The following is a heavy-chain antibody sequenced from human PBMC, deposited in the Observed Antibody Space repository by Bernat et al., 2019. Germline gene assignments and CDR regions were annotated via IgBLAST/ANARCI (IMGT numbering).Heavy chain of an antibody. CDR2: ISAYNGNT. CDR1: GYTFTSYG. V-gene: IGHV1-18*01. Sequence: QVQLVQSGAEVKKPGASVKVSCKASGYTFTSYGISWVRQAPGQGLEWMGWISAYNGNTNYAQKSQGRVTMTTDTSTSTAYMELRSLRSDDTAVYYCARALAHKDILTSYGGRNFVFDIWGQGKMVTVSS. J-gene: IGHJ3*02. CDR3: ARALAHKDILTSYGGRNFVFDI. D-gene: IGHD3-9*01.